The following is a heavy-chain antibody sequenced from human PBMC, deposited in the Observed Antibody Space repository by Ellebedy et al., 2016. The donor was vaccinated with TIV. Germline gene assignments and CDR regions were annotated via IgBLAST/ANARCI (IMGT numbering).Heavy chain of an antibody. Sequence: PGGSLRLSCVVSGFTFEDFAFHWVRQAPGKGLEWVSGINWSGATFGHADSVKGRFTISRDNAKNTLYLQMDSLRVDDMALYVCARSRGFSYGNDAFELWGQGTVVIVSS. J-gene: IGHJ3*01. D-gene: IGHD5-18*01. CDR3: ARSRGFSYGNDAFEL. CDR2: INWSGATF. V-gene: IGHV3-9*03. CDR1: GFTFEDFA.